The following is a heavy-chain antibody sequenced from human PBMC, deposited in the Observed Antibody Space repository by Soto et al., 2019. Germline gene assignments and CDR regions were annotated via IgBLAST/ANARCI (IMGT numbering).Heavy chain of an antibody. D-gene: IGHD4-17*01. V-gene: IGHV4-31*03. CDR1: GGSISSGGYY. CDR2: IYYSGST. CDR3: ARDRLEEGMDV. J-gene: IGHJ6*02. Sequence: SETLSLTCTVSGGSISSGGYYWSWIRQHPGKGLEWIGYIYYSGSTYYNPSLKSRVTISVDTSKNQFSLKLSSVTAADTAVYYCARDRLEEGMDVWGQGTTVTVSS.